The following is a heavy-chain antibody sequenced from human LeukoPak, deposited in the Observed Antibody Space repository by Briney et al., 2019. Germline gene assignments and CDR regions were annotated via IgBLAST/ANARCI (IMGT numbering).Heavy chain of an antibody. D-gene: IGHD2-15*01. CDR3: ASYCISRRCDSVFDY. CDR1: GFTFSSYW. Sequence: GGSLRLSCAASGFTFSSYWMSWVRQAPGKGLEWVANIKEDGGEKNYVDSVKGRFTISRDNAKNSLFLQMNSLRAEDTAVYYCASYCISRRCDSVFDYWGQGTLVTVSS. V-gene: IGHV3-7*05. J-gene: IGHJ4*02. CDR2: IKEDGGEK.